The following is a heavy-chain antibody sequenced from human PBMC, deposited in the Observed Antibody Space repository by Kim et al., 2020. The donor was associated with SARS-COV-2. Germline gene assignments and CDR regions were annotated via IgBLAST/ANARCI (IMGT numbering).Heavy chain of an antibody. V-gene: IGHV3-49*04. CDR2: IRSEANDGKT. CDR1: GFTFGDYA. CDR3: TRGYYYDSSGYY. J-gene: IGHJ4*02. D-gene: IGHD3-22*01. Sequence: GGSLRLSCTASGFTFGDYAMSWVRQAPGKGLEWVGFIRSEANDGKTEYAASVKGRFTISRDDSKSIAYLQMNSLKTEDTAVYYCTRGYYYDSSGYYWGQGTLVTVSS.